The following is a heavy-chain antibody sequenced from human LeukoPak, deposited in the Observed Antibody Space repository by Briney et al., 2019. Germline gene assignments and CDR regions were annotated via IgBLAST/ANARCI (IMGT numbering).Heavy chain of an antibody. J-gene: IGHJ4*02. V-gene: IGHV4-59*11. CDR2: IYYSGST. D-gene: IGHD6-19*01. CDR3: ARDKDSSGEFDY. CDR1: GGSMSNHY. Sequence: SETLSLTCTVSGGSMSNHYWSWIRQPPGRGLEWIGDIYYSGSTSYNPSLKSRVTMSVDTSKNQFSLKLSSVTAADTAVYYCARDKDSSGEFDYWGQGTLVTVSS.